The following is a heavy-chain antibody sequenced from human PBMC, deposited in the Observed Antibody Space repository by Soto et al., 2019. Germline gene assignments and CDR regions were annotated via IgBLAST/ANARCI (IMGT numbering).Heavy chain of an antibody. Sequence: GGSLRLSCAASGFTFSSYWMSWVRQAPGKGLEWVANIKQDGSEKYYVDSVKGRFTISRDNAKNSLYLQMNSLRAEDTAVYYCARERRGMYGLGLAAARFDYWGQGSLVTVSS. CDR2: IKQDGSEK. CDR3: ARERRGMYGLGLAAARFDY. D-gene: IGHD6-13*01. J-gene: IGHJ4*02. CDR1: GFTFSSYW. V-gene: IGHV3-7*01.